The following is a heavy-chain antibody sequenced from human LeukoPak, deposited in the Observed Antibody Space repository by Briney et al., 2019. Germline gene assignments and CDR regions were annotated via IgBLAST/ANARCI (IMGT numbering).Heavy chain of an antibody. V-gene: IGHV3-21*01. CDR2: ISSSSNYI. CDR3: ASYDYGAFDI. D-gene: IGHD4-17*01. CDR1: GFTFSSYN. J-gene: IGHJ3*02. Sequence: GGSLRLSCAASGFTFSSYNMNWVRQAPGKGLEWVSCISSSSNYINYADSVKGRFTISRDNAKNSLYLQMNSLRAEDTAVYYCASYDYGAFDIWGQGTMVTVSS.